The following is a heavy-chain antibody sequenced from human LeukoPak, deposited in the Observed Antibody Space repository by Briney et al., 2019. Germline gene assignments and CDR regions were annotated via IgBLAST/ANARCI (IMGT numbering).Heavy chain of an antibody. CDR2: IRYDGSNK. CDR1: GFTFSSYG. V-gene: IGHV3-30*02. D-gene: IGHD1-7*01. Sequence: GGSLRLSCAASGFTFSSYGMHWVRPAPGRGLEGVAFIRYDGSNKYYADSVKGRFTISRDNSTNTLYLQMNSLRAEDTAVYYCAKGRTGTTPREIHFDYWGQGTLVTVSS. CDR3: AKGRTGTTPREIHFDY. J-gene: IGHJ4*02.